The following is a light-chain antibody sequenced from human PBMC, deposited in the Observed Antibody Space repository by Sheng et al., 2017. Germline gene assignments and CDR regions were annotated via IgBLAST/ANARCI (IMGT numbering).Light chain of an antibody. J-gene: IGKJ1*01. V-gene: IGKV2-28*01. Sequence: EIVVTQSPLSLTVTPGEPASISCRSSQSLVHTNGYNYLEWYLQKPGQSPQLLIYLGSNRASGVPDRFSGSGSGTDFTLKISRVEAEDIGVYYCMQALETWTFGQGTKVEIK. CDR2: LGS. CDR1: QSLVHTNGYNY. CDR3: MQALETWT.